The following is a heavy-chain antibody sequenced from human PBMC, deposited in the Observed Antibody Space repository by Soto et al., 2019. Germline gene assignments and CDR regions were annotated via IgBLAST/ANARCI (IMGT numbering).Heavy chain of an antibody. Sequence: QVELVQSGGEVKKPGASVTVSCKASGYTFTSHGVSWGRQATGQGLEWVGWINPNNDNSVSAQKFQDRVTLTTDTSTSTVYMELRSLTSDDTAFYYCARTPTYSRLGDHWGQGTLVTVAS. D-gene: IGHD3-22*01. CDR2: INPNNDNS. CDR3: ARTPTYSRLGDH. V-gene: IGHV1-18*04. J-gene: IGHJ4*02. CDR1: GYTFTSHG.